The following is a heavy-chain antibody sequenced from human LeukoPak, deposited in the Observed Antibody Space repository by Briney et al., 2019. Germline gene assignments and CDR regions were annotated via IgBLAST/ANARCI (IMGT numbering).Heavy chain of an antibody. CDR1: GGTFSSYA. Sequence: ASVKVSCKASGGTFSSYAISWVRQAPGQGLEWMGGIIPIFGTANYAQKFQGRVTITADESTSTAYMELSSLRSDDTAVYYCARVRGYGYYYYYYMDVWGKGTTVTVSS. CDR3: ARVRGYGYYYYYYMDV. V-gene: IGHV1-69*13. D-gene: IGHD5-12*01. CDR2: IIPIFGTA. J-gene: IGHJ6*03.